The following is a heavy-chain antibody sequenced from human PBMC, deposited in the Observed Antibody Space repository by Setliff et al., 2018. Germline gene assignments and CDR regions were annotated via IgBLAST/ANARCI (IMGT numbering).Heavy chain of an antibody. J-gene: IGHJ5*02. Sequence: GGSLRLSCAASTFTFSKYAVTWVRQAPGKGLQWVASIGASGHNTYYADPVKGRFTISRDNADNSLYLQMNSLRVEDTAVYYCARDNTLFGVVITGSWFDPWGQGTLVTVSS. D-gene: IGHD3-3*01. CDR1: TFTFSKYA. CDR3: ARDNTLFGVVITGSWFDP. CDR2: IGASGHNT. V-gene: IGHV3-21*01.